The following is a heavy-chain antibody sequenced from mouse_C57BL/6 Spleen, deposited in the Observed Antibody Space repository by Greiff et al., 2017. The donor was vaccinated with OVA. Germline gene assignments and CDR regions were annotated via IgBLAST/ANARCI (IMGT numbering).Heavy chain of an antibody. CDR3: ARGIYDGYYRYFDV. CDR2: INPSNGGT. D-gene: IGHD2-3*01. V-gene: IGHV1-53*01. Sequence: QVQLQQPGPELVKPGASVKLSCKASGYTFTSYWMHWVKQRPGQGLEWIGNINPSNGGTNYNEKFKSKATLTVDKSSSTAYMQLSSLTSEDSAVYYCARGIYDGYYRYFDVWGTGTTVTVSS. CDR1: GYTFTSYW. J-gene: IGHJ1*03.